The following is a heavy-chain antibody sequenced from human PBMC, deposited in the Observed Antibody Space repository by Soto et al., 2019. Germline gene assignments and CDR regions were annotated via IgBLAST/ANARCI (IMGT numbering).Heavy chain of an antibody. V-gene: IGHV3-30*18. D-gene: IGHD1-1*01. CDR1: GFTFSSYG. Sequence: QVQLVESGGGVVQPGRSLRLSCAASGFTFSSYGMHWVRQAPGKGLEWVAVISYDGSNKYYADSVKGRFTISRDNSKNTLYLQMNSLRAEDTAVYYCAKVRGSTRNPNYDYYGMDVWGQGTTVTVSS. CDR3: AKVRGSTRNPNYDYYGMDV. CDR2: ISYDGSNK. J-gene: IGHJ6*02.